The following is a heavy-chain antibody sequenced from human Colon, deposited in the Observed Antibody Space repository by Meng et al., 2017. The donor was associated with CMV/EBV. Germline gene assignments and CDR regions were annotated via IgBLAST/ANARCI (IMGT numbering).Heavy chain of an antibody. CDR3: AIDPRELSSGKNWFDP. V-gene: IGHV3-30*02. J-gene: IGHJ5*02. Sequence: VGSLRRSCAASGGTFSSYGMHWVRQAPGKGLEWVASIRYDGSNKHYSESVKGRFTISGDNSKNTLHLQMNSLRTEDTAVYYCAIDPRELSSGKNWFDPWGQGTLVTVSS. CDR2: IRYDGSNK. CDR1: GGTFSSYG. D-gene: IGHD3-3*01.